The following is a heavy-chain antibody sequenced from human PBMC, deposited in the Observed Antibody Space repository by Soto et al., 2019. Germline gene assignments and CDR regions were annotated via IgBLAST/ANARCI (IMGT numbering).Heavy chain of an antibody. J-gene: IGHJ4*02. Sequence: GASVNVSGKASGGTFIIYVVNWVRQAPGQGLEWMGRIIPISGAANYAQKFQGRVTITADKSTSTSYMELSSLRSEDTAVYYCARDMTRTVVPYFDFWGQGTLVTVSS. D-gene: IGHD1-7*01. CDR3: ARDMTRTVVPYFDF. CDR1: GGTFIIYV. CDR2: IIPISGAA. V-gene: IGHV1-69*06.